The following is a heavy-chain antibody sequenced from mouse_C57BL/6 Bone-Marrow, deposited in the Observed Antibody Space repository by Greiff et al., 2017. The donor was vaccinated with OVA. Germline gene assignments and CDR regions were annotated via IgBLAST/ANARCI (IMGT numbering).Heavy chain of an antibody. CDR3: AGYYGSSPIYWYFDV. Sequence: EVQLQQSGPVLVKPGASVKMSCKASGYTFTDYYMNWVKQSHGKSLEWIGVINPYNGGTSYNQKFKGKATLTVDKSSSTAYMELNSLTSEDSAVYYCAGYYGSSPIYWYFDVWGTGTTGTVSS. V-gene: IGHV1-19*01. J-gene: IGHJ1*03. CDR1: GYTFTDYY. CDR2: INPYNGGT. D-gene: IGHD1-1*01.